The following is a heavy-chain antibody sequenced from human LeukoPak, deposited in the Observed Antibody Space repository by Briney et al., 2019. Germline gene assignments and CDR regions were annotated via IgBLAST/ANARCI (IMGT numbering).Heavy chain of an antibody. J-gene: IGHJ4*02. CDR2: ISGSGDNT. D-gene: IGHD6-6*01. Sequence: GGSLRLSCAASGFTFSSVWMSWVRQVPGKGLEWVSVISGSGDNTYYADSVKGRFTISRDNSKNMLYLQMNSLRAEDTAVYYCAKWKYSNSGIDDYWGQGTLVTVSS. CDR1: GFTFSSVW. V-gene: IGHV3-23*01. CDR3: AKWKYSNSGIDDY.